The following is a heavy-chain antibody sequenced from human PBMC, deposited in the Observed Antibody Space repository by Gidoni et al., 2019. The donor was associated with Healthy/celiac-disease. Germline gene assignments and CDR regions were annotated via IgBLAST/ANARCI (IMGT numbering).Heavy chain of an antibody. V-gene: IGHV3-20*04. CDR1: GFTFDAYG. J-gene: IGHJ4*02. CDR3: ARDDYYDSSGPTPAD. Sequence: EVQLVESGGGVVRPGGSLSLSCAASGFTFDAYGMSWVRQAPGKGLEWVSGINWNGGSTGYADSVKGRFTISRDNAKNSLYLQMNSLRAEDTALYYCARDDYYDSSGPTPADWGQGTLVTVSS. D-gene: IGHD3-22*01. CDR2: INWNGGST.